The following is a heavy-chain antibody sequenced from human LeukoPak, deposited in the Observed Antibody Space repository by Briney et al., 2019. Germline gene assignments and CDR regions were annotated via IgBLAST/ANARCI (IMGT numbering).Heavy chain of an antibody. CDR1: GGSINSNSHH. V-gene: IGHV4-39*01. D-gene: IGHD3-9*01. J-gene: IGHJ4*02. Sequence: PSETLSLTCSVSGGSINSNSHHWDWIRQAPGKGLEWIGNIYYSGTTSYNSSLKSRVTISVDTSKNQFSLRLSSVTAADTAVYYCARRGDILTDYAFDYWGQGTLVTVSS. CDR3: ARRGDILTDYAFDY. CDR2: IYYSGTT.